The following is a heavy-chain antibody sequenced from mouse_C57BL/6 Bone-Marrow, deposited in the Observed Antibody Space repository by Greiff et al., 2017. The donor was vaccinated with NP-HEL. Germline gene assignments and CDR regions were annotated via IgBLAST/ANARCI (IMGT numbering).Heavy chain of an antibody. Sequence: VQLQQPGAELVMPGASVKLSCKASGYTFTSYWMHWVKQRPGQGLEWIGEIDPSDSYTNYNQKFKGKSTLTADKSSSTAYMQLSSLTSEDSAVFYRARDCSVYYYAMDYWGQGTSVTVSS. V-gene: IGHV1-69*01. D-gene: IGHD1-1*01. CDR1: GYTFTSYW. J-gene: IGHJ4*01. CDR2: IDPSDSYT. CDR3: ARDCSVYYYAMDY.